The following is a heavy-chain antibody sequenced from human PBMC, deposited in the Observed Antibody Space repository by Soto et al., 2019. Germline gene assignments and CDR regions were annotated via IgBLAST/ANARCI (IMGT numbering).Heavy chain of an antibody. CDR3: ASRIAARPLDYYGMDV. J-gene: IGHJ6*02. Sequence: GESLKISCKGSGYSFTSYWISWVRQMPGKGLEWMGRIDPSDSYTNYSPSFQGHVTISADKSISTAYLQWSSLKASDTAMYYCASRIAARPLDYYGMDVWGQGTTVTVSS. CDR2: IDPSDSYT. D-gene: IGHD6-6*01. V-gene: IGHV5-10-1*01. CDR1: GYSFTSYW.